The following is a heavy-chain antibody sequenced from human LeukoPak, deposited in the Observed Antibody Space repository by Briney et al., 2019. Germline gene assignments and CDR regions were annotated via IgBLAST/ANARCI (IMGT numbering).Heavy chain of an antibody. Sequence: GGSLRLSCAASGFIFSSYWMSWVRQAPGKGLEWVASIRQDGSEKYYVDSVKGRFTISRDNAKNSLYVQVNSLRADDTAVYYCAREGDSGWFFDYWGQGTLVTVSS. D-gene: IGHD6-19*01. CDR3: AREGDSGWFFDY. V-gene: IGHV3-7*01. CDR1: GFIFSSYW. CDR2: IRQDGSEK. J-gene: IGHJ4*02.